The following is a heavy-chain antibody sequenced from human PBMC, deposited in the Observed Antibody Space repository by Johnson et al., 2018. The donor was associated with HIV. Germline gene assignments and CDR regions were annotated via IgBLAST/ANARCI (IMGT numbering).Heavy chain of an antibody. V-gene: IGHV3-66*01. Sequence: VQLVESGGGLVQPGGSLRLSCAVSGFTVSSNYMSWVRQAPGKGLEWVSVIYSGGSTYYADSVKGRFTISRDNSKNTLYFQMNSLRAEDTAVYYCARKKLQYYDSSGYYDHAFDVWGQGTMVTVSS. CDR3: ARKKLQYYDSSGYYDHAFDV. CDR1: GFTVSSNY. CDR2: IYSGGST. J-gene: IGHJ3*01. D-gene: IGHD3-22*01.